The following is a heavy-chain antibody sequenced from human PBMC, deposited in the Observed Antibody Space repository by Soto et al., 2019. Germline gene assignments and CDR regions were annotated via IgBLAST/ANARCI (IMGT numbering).Heavy chain of an antibody. D-gene: IGHD1-26*01. CDR1: GGTFSSYS. CDR3: ARDGGRHAAGIDY. CDR2: IIPIFGTA. V-gene: IGHV1-69*01. Sequence: QVQLVQSGAEVKKPGSSVKVSCKASGGTFSSYSINGVRQAPGQGLAWMGAIIPIFGTANYAQQFQGRVTITADESTSTAYMELSSLRSEDMAVYYCARDGGRHAAGIDYWGQGTVVTVSS. J-gene: IGHJ4*02.